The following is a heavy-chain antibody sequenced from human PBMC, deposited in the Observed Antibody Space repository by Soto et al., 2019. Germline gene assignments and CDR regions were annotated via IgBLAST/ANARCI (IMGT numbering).Heavy chain of an antibody. V-gene: IGHV7-4-1*01. Sequence: ASVKVSCKASGYTFTSYDMNWVRQAPGQGLEWMGWINTNTGNPTYAQGFTGRFDFSLDTSVSTAYLQICSLKAEDTAVYYCARDPTYYDFWSGYYNYYGMDVWGQGTTVTVSS. CDR1: GYTFTSYD. J-gene: IGHJ6*02. CDR3: ARDPTYYDFWSGYYNYYGMDV. CDR2: INTNTGNP. D-gene: IGHD3-3*01.